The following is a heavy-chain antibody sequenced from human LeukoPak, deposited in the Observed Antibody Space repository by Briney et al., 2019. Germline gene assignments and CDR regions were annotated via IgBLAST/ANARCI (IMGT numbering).Heavy chain of an antibody. CDR3: ARAGQYCGGDCFYFDY. CDR1: VGTFSSYA. J-gene: IGHJ4*02. D-gene: IGHD2-21*02. Sequence: SVTVSCKSSVGTFSSYAISWVRQAPGQGVEWMGRIIPIFGIANYAQKFQGRVAITAYKSTSTAYMELSSLRSEDTAVYYCARAGQYCGGDCFYFDYWGQGTLVTVSS. V-gene: IGHV1-69*04. CDR2: IIPIFGIA.